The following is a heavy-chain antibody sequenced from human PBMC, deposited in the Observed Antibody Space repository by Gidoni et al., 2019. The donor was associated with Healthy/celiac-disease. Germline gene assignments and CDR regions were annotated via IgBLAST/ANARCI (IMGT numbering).Heavy chain of an antibody. V-gene: IGHV4-4*02. CDR2: IYHSGST. D-gene: IGHD1-26*01. CDR3: ARDLWGIVGATNYPGAEYFQH. Sequence: QVQLQESGPGLVKPSGTLSLTCAVSGGSISSSNWWSWVRQPPGKGLEWIGEIYHSGSTNYNPSLKSRVTISVDKSKNQFSLKLSSVTAADTAVYYCARDLWGIVGATNYPGAEYFQHWGQGTLVTVSS. J-gene: IGHJ1*01. CDR1: GGSISSSNW.